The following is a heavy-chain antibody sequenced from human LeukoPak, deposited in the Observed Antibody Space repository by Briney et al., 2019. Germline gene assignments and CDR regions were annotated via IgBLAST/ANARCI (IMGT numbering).Heavy chain of an antibody. Sequence: PGGSLGLSCAASGFTFSIYAMSWVRQAPGKGLEWVSAISGSGGTAYYADSVKGRFTISRDNSKNSLYLQMNSLRAEDTAVYYCAVAAAEIRAFDIWGQGTMVTVSS. V-gene: IGHV3-23*01. D-gene: IGHD6-13*01. J-gene: IGHJ3*02. CDR1: GFTFSIYA. CDR3: AVAAAEIRAFDI. CDR2: ISGSGGTA.